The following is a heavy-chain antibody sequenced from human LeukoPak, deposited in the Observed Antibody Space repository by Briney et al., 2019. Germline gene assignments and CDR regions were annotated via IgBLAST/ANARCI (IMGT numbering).Heavy chain of an antibody. Sequence: GGSLRLSCAGSGFTLSSAWMTWVRQAPGKGLEWVGLSKSKTDGGTTDYAAPVEGRFTISRDDSKNTLYLQMNSQKTEDTAVYYCAKYCISADCYANWFGPWGQGTLVTVSS. D-gene: IGHD2-2*01. CDR1: GFTLSSAW. CDR3: AKYCISADCYANWFGP. J-gene: IGHJ5*02. CDR2: SKSKTDGGTT. V-gene: IGHV3-15*01.